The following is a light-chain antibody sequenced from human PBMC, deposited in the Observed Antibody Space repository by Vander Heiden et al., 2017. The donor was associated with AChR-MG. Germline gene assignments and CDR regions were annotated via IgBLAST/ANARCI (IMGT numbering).Light chain of an antibody. V-gene: IGKV1-5*03. CDR3: QQYDDYSRT. Sequence: DIQPTQSPSTLSASVGDRVTITCRASQSISTWLAWYQQKPGKAPKLLIHKASTLESGVPSRFSGSGSGTEFTLIISSLQPGDFATYYCQQYDDYSRTFGQGTKVEI. CDR1: QSISTW. CDR2: KAS. J-gene: IGKJ1*01.